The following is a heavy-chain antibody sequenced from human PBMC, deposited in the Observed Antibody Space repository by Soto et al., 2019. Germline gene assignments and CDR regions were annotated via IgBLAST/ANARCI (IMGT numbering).Heavy chain of an antibody. CDR3: TRGYCGGGGCYLRRDAFDV. Sequence: EVQLVESGGGLVMPGGFLRLSCAASGFTFSAYHMNWVRQAPGKVLEWVSSINPTSSHIYYADSVRGRFTISRDDSKNSVSLQMNSLRTEDAALYYCTRGYCGGGGCYLRRDAFDVWGQGTMVTVSS. J-gene: IGHJ3*01. CDR1: GFTFSAYH. D-gene: IGHD2-15*01. CDR2: INPTSSHI. V-gene: IGHV3-21*01.